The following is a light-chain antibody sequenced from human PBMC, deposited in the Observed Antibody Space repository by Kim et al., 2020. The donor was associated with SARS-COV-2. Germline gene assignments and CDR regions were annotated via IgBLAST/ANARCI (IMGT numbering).Light chain of an antibody. Sequence: STSSGDTVPITCRASQGIRNDLGWYQQKPEKAPKLLIYSASSLQSGVPSRFSDSVSGTDFTLTISSLQPEDFATYYCLHDYNYPYAFGQGTTLEI. CDR3: LHDYNYPYA. J-gene: IGKJ2*01. V-gene: IGKV1-6*01. CDR1: QGIRND. CDR2: SAS.